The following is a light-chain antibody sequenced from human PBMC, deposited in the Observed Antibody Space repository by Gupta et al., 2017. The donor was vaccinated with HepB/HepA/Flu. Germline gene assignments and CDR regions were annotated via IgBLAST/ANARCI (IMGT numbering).Light chain of an antibody. J-gene: IGKJ4*01. CDR2: DAS. Sequence: EIVLTQSPATLSLSPGERATLSCRASQSVSSYLAWYQQKPGQAPRLLIYDASNRATGIPARFSGSGFGIDFTLTISSLEPEDFAVYYCQQRSNWPPLTFGGGTKVEIK. V-gene: IGKV3-11*01. CDR3: QQRSNWPPLT. CDR1: QSVSSY.